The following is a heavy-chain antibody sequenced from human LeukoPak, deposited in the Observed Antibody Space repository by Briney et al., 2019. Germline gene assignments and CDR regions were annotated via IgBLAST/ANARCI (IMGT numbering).Heavy chain of an antibody. V-gene: IGHV4-39*01. Sequence: SETLSLTCTVSGGSIVSSSYYWGWIRQPPGKGLEWIGGIYYSGNTYYNPPLKSRVTISVDTSKDQFSLKLSSVTAADTAVYYCARQGYCSNTSCDPRLDYWGQGTLVSVSS. D-gene: IGHD2-2*01. CDR2: IYYSGNT. CDR3: ARQGYCSNTSCDPRLDY. CDR1: GGSIVSSSYY. J-gene: IGHJ4*02.